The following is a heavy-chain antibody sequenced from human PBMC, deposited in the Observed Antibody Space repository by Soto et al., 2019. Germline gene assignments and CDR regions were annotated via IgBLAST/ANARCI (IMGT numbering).Heavy chain of an antibody. Sequence: QVQLVESGGGVVQPGRSLRLSCAASGFTFSSYGMHWVRQAPGKGLEWVAVISVGGSNIYYGDSVRGRFTVSRDNSKNTMYVQMNSLRAEDTAVYYCAKSKDSGGNDFRVDYWGQGTLVTVSS. CDR3: AKSKDSGGNDFRVDY. CDR2: ISVGGSNI. V-gene: IGHV3-30*18. J-gene: IGHJ4*02. D-gene: IGHD5-12*01. CDR1: GFTFSSYG.